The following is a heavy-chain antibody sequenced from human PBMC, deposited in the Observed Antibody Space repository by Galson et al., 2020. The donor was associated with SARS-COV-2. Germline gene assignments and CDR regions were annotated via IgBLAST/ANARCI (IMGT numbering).Heavy chain of an antibody. J-gene: IGHJ6*03. V-gene: IGHV3-21*01. CDR1: GFTFGRYG. CDR2: ISSGSSFI. CDR3: ARDNFGIYYMDV. D-gene: IGHD3-10*01. Sequence: GESLKISCAGSGFTFGRYGMSWVRQAPGKGLEWVSSISSGSSFIYYADSVKGRFTVSRDNAKNSLYLQMNSLRDEDTAVYYCARDNFGIYYMDVWGKGTTVSISS.